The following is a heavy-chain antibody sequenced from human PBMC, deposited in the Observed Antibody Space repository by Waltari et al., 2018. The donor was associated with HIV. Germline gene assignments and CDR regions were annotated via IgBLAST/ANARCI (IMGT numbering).Heavy chain of an antibody. J-gene: IGHJ4*02. V-gene: IGHV3-30*18. Sequence: QVQLVESGGGVVQPGRSLRLSCAASGFTFSSNGMHWVRQAPGKGLEWVAVISYDGSNKFYTDSVKGRFTISRDNSKNTLYLQMNSLRAEDTAVYYCAKTGYGDYGRDDWGQGTLVTVSS. D-gene: IGHD4-17*01. CDR3: AKTGYGDYGRDD. CDR2: ISYDGSNK. CDR1: GFTFSSNG.